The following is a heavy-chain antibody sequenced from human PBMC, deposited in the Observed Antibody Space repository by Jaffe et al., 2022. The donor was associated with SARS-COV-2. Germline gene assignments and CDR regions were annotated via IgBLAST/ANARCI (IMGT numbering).Heavy chain of an antibody. CDR2: ISGSGGST. D-gene: IGHD3-22*01. Sequence: EVQLLESGGGLVQPGGSLRLSCAASGFTFSSYAMSWVRQAPGKGLEWVSAISGSGGSTYYADSVKGRFTISRDNSKNTLYLQMNSLRAEDTAVYYCASRPDSSGYYYGRYNWFDPWGQGTLVTVSS. CDR3: ASRPDSSGYYYGRYNWFDP. J-gene: IGHJ5*02. V-gene: IGHV3-23*01. CDR1: GFTFSSYA.